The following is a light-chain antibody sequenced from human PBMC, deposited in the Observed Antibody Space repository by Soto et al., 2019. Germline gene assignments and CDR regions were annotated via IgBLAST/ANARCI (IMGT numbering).Light chain of an antibody. Sequence: QSALTQPASVSGSPGQSITISCTGTSSDVGSHNFVSWYQQRPGKAPKLMIFEVTKRPSGVSNRFSASKSGNTASLTISGVQAEDEADYYCCSYAGTTTSVFGGGTKLTVL. CDR3: CSYAGTTTSV. CDR1: SSDVGSHNF. J-gene: IGLJ3*02. CDR2: EVT. V-gene: IGLV2-23*02.